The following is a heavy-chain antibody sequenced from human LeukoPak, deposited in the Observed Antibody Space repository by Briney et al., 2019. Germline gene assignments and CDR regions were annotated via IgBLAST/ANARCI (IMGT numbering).Heavy chain of an antibody. CDR2: IRSKAYGGTT. V-gene: IGHV3-49*04. D-gene: IGHD3-10*01. J-gene: IGHJ4*02. CDR1: GFTFGDYA. Sequence: GGSLRLSCTASGFTFGDYAMSWVHQAPGKGLEWVGFIRSKAYGGTTEYAASVKGRFTISRDDSKSIAYLQMNSLKTEDTAVYYCTTEGWFGELLYGYWGQGTLVTVSS. CDR3: TTEGWFGELLYGY.